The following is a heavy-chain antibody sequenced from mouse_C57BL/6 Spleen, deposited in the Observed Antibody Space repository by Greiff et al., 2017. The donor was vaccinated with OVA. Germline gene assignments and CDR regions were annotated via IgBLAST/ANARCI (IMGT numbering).Heavy chain of an antibody. D-gene: IGHD1-1*01. Sequence: EVMLVESEGGLVQPGSSMKLSCTASGFTFSDYYMAWVRQVPEKGLEWVANINYDGSSTYYLDSLKSRFIISRDNAKNILYLQMSSLKSEDTATYYCAREDYGTTSFYDWGQGTTLTVSS. CDR2: INYDGSST. CDR3: AREDYGTTSFYD. J-gene: IGHJ2*01. CDR1: GFTFSDYY. V-gene: IGHV5-16*01.